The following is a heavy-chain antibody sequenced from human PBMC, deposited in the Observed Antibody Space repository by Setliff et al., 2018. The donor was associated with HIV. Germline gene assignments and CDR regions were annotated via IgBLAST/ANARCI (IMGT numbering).Heavy chain of an antibody. J-gene: IGHJ5*02. CDR1: GGTFSGHA. CDR3: ARAPAHEHATGWYSSSNRFDP. V-gene: IGHV1-69*13. CDR2: IIPLFGTA. D-gene: IGHD1-26*01. Sequence: ASVKVSCKAAGGTFSGHAINWVRQAPGQGVEWVGEIIPLFGTAHYAQRFQGRISITADHSTSTAYMELSRLKSADTAVYYCARAPAHEHATGWYSSSNRFDPWGQGTLVTVSS.